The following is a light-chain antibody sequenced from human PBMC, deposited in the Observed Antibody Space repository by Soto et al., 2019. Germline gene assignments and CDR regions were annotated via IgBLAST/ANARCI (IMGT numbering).Light chain of an antibody. CDR1: QSINSD. CDR2: GAS. Sequence: EIVMAQSPATLSVSPGETTRLSCRASQSINSDVAWYQHKVGQTTRLLIHGASTRATGIAARFSGSGYGTDFTLTISRLEPEDFAVYYCQQYGSSGTFGQGTKVDI. V-gene: IGKV3D-15*01. CDR3: QQYGSSGT. J-gene: IGKJ1*01.